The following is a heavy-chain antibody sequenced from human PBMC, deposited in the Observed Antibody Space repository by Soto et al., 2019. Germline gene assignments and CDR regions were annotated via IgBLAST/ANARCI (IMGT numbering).Heavy chain of an antibody. D-gene: IGHD5-12*01. J-gene: IGHJ6*02. V-gene: IGHV1-3*01. CDR3: ARDREPVATIVRDYYYYYGMDV. Sequence: SAEVSSKARVDSITSCSSWWAHQAPRQRLEWMGWINAGNGNTKYSQKFQGRVTITRDTSASTAYMELSSLRSEDTAVYYCARDREPVATIVRDYYYYYGMDVWGQGTTVTVSS. CDR1: VDSITSCS. CDR2: INAGNGNT.